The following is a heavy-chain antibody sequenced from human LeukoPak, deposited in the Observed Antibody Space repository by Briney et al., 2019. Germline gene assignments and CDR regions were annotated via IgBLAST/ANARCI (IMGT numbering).Heavy chain of an antibody. Sequence: PSETLSLTCTVSGGSIRSYYGSWIRQPPGKGLEWIGYIYYSGSTNYNPSLKSRVTISVDTSKNQFSLKLSSVTAADTAVYYCARCPSAYYYSFDYWGQGALVTVSS. D-gene: IGHD3-22*01. CDR1: GGSIRSYY. V-gene: IGHV4-59*01. J-gene: IGHJ4*02. CDR3: ARCPSAYYYSFDY. CDR2: IYYSGST.